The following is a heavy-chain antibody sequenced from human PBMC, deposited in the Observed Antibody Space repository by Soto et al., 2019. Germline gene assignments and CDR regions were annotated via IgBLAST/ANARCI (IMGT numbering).Heavy chain of an antibody. CDR1: GGTFSSYA. D-gene: IGHD3-3*01. J-gene: IGHJ6*02. Sequence: SVKVSCKASGGTFSSYAISWVRQAPGQGLEWMGGIIPIFGTANYAQKFQGRVTITADESTSTAYMELSSLRSEDTAVYYCNSYGRVVCNHFYYYDCSMDVWGQGTLVTVSS. CDR3: NSYGRVVCNHFYYYDCSMDV. V-gene: IGHV1-69*13. CDR2: IIPIFGTA.